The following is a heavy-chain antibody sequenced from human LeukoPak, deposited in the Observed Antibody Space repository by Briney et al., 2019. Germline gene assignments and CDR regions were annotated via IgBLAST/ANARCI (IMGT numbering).Heavy chain of an antibody. CDR1: GGSISHNSYY. V-gene: IGHV4-39*07. Sequence: SETLSLTCSVSGGSISHNSYYWGWIRQPPGKGLGCIGTIYYSGSTCYSPSLKSRVTISVDTSKNQFSLKLNSVTAADTAVYYCARISAGYYYVGYWGQGTLVTVSS. D-gene: IGHD3-9*01. J-gene: IGHJ4*02. CDR2: IYYSGST. CDR3: ARISAGYYYVGY.